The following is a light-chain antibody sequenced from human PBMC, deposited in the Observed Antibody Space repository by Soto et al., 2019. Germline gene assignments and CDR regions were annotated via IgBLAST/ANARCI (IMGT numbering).Light chain of an antibody. Sequence: EIVLTQSPATLSLSPGERATLSCRASQGVSSYLAWYQQKPGQAPRLLIYDASNRATGIPARFSGSGPGTDFTLTISSLEPEDFAVYSGQQRSNWLLTFGGGTKVEIK. CDR3: QQRSNWLLT. CDR1: QGVSSY. J-gene: IGKJ4*01. CDR2: DAS. V-gene: IGKV3D-11*01.